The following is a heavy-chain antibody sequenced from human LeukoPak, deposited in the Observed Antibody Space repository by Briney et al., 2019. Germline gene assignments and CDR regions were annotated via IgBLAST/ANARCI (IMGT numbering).Heavy chain of an antibody. V-gene: IGHV4-34*01. CDR1: GGSLSGYY. D-gene: IGHD1-1*01. J-gene: IGHJ3*01. CDR3: ARKGLSPPPGPQPDTRRTAFDS. Sequence: PSETLSLTCAVHGGSLSGYYWSWIRQPPGKGLQWVGEIYHSGSTNYNPSLKSRVTISVDKSKNQFSLMLTSVTAADTAVYYCARKGLSPPPGPQPDTRRTAFDSWGQGTMVTVSS. CDR2: IYHSGST.